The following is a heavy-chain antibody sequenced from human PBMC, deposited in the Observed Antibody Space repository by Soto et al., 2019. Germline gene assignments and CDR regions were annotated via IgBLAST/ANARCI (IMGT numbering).Heavy chain of an antibody. J-gene: IGHJ5*02. D-gene: IGHD5-12*01. CDR2: IIPIFGTA. CDR1: GGTFSSYA. Sequence: QVQLVQSGAEVKKPGSSVKVSCKASGGTFSSYAISWVRQAPGQGLEWMGGIIPIFGTANYAQKFQGRVTITADESTSTDYMELSSLRSEDTAVYYCARDPEMATTPNWFDPWGQGTLVTVSS. CDR3: ARDPEMATTPNWFDP. V-gene: IGHV1-69*01.